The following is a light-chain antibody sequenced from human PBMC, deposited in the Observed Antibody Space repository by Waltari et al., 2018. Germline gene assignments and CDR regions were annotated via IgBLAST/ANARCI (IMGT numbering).Light chain of an antibody. Sequence: DIQVTQSPSSLSASVGDRVTITCRASQGITNDLAWYQQKPGETPKLLISEASSLQSGIPSRFRGSGSGTDFILTISSLQSEDSATYYCQHYYSSPHTFGQGTKVEVK. CDR1: QGITND. CDR2: EAS. J-gene: IGKJ2*01. CDR3: QHYYSSPHT. V-gene: IGKV1-NL1*01.